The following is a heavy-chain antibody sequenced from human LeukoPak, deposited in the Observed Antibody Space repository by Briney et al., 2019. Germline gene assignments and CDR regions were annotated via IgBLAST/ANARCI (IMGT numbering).Heavy chain of an antibody. J-gene: IGHJ3*02. CDR2: ISSSGSTI. CDR3: AKDGYPHTSNDAFDI. CDR1: GFTFSDYY. D-gene: IGHD1-1*01. V-gene: IGHV3-11*01. Sequence: PGGSLRLSCAASGFTFSDYYMSWIRQAPGKGLEWVSYISSSGSTIYYADSVKGRFTISRDNAKNSLYLQMNSLRAEDTAVYYCAKDGYPHTSNDAFDIWGQGTMVTVSS.